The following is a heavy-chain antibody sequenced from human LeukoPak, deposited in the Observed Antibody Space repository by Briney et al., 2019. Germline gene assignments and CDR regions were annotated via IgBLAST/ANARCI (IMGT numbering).Heavy chain of an antibody. Sequence: GGSLRLSCAASGFTFSSYAMSWVRQAPGKGLEWVSAISGSGGSTYYADSVKGRITISRDNSKNTLYLQMNSLRAEDTAVYYCARSPVVVPAYFDYWGQGTLVTVSS. J-gene: IGHJ4*02. CDR2: ISGSGGST. CDR3: ARSPVVVPAYFDY. CDR1: GFTFSSYA. D-gene: IGHD2-2*01. V-gene: IGHV3-23*01.